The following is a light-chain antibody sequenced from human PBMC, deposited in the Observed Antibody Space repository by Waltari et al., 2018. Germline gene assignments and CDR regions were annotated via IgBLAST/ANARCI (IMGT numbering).Light chain of an antibody. CDR3: QQYYATPRT. J-gene: IGKJ1*01. CDR2: WAS. Sequence: DIVMTQSPDSLAVSLCQRAPTNTKSRQSVLYSPNNKNYLAWYQQKPGQPPKLLISWASTRESGVPDRFSGSGSGTDFTLTISSLQAEDVAVYYCQQYYATPRTFGQGTKVEIK. V-gene: IGKV4-1*01. CDR1: QSVLYSPNNKNY.